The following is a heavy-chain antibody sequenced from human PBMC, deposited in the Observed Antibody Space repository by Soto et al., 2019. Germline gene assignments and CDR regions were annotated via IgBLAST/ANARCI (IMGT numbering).Heavy chain of an antibody. CDR1: GVTFSSSV. D-gene: IGHD6-13*01. J-gene: IGHJ5*02. CDR2: ISYDRNNK. CDR3: ARDLGSSWYVKWFDP. V-gene: IGHV3-30-3*01. Sequence: GGSLRLSCAASGVTFSSSVMHGVRKAPGKGLEWVAVISYDRNNKYYADSVKGRFTISRDNSKNTLYLQMNSLRVEDTAVYYCARDLGSSWYVKWFDPWGQGTLVTVSS.